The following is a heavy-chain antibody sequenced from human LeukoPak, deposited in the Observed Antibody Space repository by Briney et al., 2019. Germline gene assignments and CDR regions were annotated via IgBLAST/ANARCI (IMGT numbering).Heavy chain of an antibody. CDR1: GFTFNSYG. D-gene: IGHD6-19*01. V-gene: IGHV3-30*03. CDR2: ISHDGGDE. CDR3: ARGNQWLIDY. Sequence: GGSLRLSCAASGFTFNSYGMHWVRQAPGKGLEWVSLISHDGGDERYADSVKGRFIISRDNSKSTLYLQMNSLRVEDTAVYYCARGNQWLIDYWGQGTQVTVSS. J-gene: IGHJ4*02.